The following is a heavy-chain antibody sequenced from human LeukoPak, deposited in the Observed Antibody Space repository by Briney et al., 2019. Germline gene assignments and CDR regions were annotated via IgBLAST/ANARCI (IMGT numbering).Heavy chain of an antibody. J-gene: IGHJ4*02. D-gene: IGHD5-12*01. CDR1: GFTVSSNY. Sequence: GGSLRLSRAASGFTVSSNYMSWVRQAPGKGLEWVSVIYSGGSTYYADSVKGRFTISRDNSKNTLYLQMNSLRAEDTAVYYCARGGGYSGYDNFDYWGQGTLVTVSS. CDR3: ARGGGYSGYDNFDY. CDR2: IYSGGST. V-gene: IGHV3-53*01.